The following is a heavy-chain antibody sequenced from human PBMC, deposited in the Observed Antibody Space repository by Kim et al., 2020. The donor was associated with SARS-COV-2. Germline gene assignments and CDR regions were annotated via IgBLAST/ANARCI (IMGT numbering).Heavy chain of an antibody. J-gene: IGHJ3*02. D-gene: IGHD1-26*01. CDR2: ISVTSSTI. CDR3: ARDQYREQSDI. CDR1: GFTFSSYG. V-gene: IGHV3-48*02. Sequence: GGSLRLSCAASGFTFSSYGMLWVRQAPGKGLEWVSHISVTSSTIYYADSVKGRFTISRDNAKNSLYLQMTSLRDEDTAVYYCARDQYREQSDIWGQGTVV.